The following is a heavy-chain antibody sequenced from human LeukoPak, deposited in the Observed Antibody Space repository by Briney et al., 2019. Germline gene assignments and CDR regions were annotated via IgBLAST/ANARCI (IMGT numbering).Heavy chain of an antibody. CDR2: ISDYNGNT. CDR3: ARVPIPPYSSSWYQPFDY. CDR1: GYTFTSYD. V-gene: IGHV1-18*01. D-gene: IGHD6-13*01. Sequence: GASVKVSCKASGYTFTSYDISWVRQAPGQGLEWMGWISDYNGNTNYAQKLQGRVTMTTDTSTSTAYMELRSLRSDDSAVYFCARVPIPPYSSSWYQPFDYWGQGTLVTVSS. J-gene: IGHJ4*02.